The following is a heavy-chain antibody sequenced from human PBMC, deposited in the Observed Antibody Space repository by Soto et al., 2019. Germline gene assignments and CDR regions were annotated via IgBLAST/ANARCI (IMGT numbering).Heavy chain of an antibody. CDR3: AKTNYDFWSGYYTPWFDP. Sequence: GGSLRLSCAASGFTFSSYGMHWVRQAPGKGLEWVAVIPYDGSNKYYADSVKGRFTISRDNSKNTLYLQMNSLRAEDTAVYYCAKTNYDFWSGYYTPWFDPWGQGTLVTVSS. CDR2: IPYDGSNK. V-gene: IGHV3-30*18. J-gene: IGHJ5*02. CDR1: GFTFSSYG. D-gene: IGHD3-3*01.